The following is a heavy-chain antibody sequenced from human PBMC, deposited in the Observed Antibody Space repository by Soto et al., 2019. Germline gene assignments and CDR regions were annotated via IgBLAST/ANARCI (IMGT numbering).Heavy chain of an antibody. CDR1: GYSFTSYW. CDR3: ARDIVVVPAAMPHGMDV. CDR2: IDPSDSYT. J-gene: IGHJ6*02. D-gene: IGHD2-2*01. V-gene: IGHV5-10-1*01. Sequence: GESLKISSKGSGYSFTSYWMSWVRQMPGKGLEWMGRIDPSDSYTNYSPSFQGHVTISADKSISTAYLQWSSLKASDTAMYYCARDIVVVPAAMPHGMDVWGQGTTVTVSS.